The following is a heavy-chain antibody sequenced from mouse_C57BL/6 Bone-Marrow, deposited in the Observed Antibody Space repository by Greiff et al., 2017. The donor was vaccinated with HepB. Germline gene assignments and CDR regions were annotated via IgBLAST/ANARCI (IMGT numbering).Heavy chain of an antibody. CDR3: ARQPTGVSGYFDV. D-gene: IGHD1-1*01. V-gene: IGHV5-6*01. CDR2: ISSGGSYT. J-gene: IGHJ1*03. Sequence: EVKLMESGGDLVKPGGSLKLSCAASGFTFSSYGMSWVRQTPDKRLEWVATISSGGSYTYYPDSVKGRFTISRDNAKKTLYLQMSSLKSEDTAMYYCARQPTGVSGYFDVWGTGTTVTVSS. CDR1: GFTFSSYG.